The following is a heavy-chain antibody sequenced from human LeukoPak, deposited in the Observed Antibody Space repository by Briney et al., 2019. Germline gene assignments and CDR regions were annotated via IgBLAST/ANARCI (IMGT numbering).Heavy chain of an antibody. CDR1: GGSINNSY. CDR2: IYYSGST. CDR3: ARERDGYTHYYFYYLEI. Sequence: SETLSLTCTVSGGSINNSYWTWIRQPPGKGLEWIGHIYYSGSTNYNPSLKSRGTISVDTSKHQFSQKLSSVTAADTAVYYCARERDGYTHYYFYYLEITGKGTPVSISS. J-gene: IGHJ6*03. V-gene: IGHV4-59*12. D-gene: IGHD5-24*01.